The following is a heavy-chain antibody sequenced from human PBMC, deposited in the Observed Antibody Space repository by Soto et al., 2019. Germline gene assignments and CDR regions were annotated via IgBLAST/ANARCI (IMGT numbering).Heavy chain of an antibody. CDR2: IYYSGST. J-gene: IGHJ4*02. V-gene: IGHV4-39*01. D-gene: IGHD2-15*01. CDR1: GGSISSSYY. Sequence: PSETLSLTCTVSGGSISSSYYWGWIRQPPGKGLEWIGSIYYSGSTYYNPSLKSRVTISVDTSKNQFSLKLSSVTAADTAVYYCARQGYCSGGSCSNPFGYWGQGTLVTVSS. CDR3: ARQGYCSGGSCSNPFGY.